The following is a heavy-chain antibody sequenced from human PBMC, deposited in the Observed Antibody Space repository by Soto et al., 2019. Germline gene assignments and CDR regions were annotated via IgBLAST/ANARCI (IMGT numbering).Heavy chain of an antibody. V-gene: IGHV4-30-4*01. Sequence: SETLSLTCSVSGGSISSIDYFWSWIRQPPGKGLEWIGFIYHTGTTYYNPSLRSRVTISIETSKSQLSMKLNSVTAADTAVYYCARVMAAMQNWLDPWGQGTLVNVSS. D-gene: IGHD2-2*01. CDR2: IYHTGTT. J-gene: IGHJ5*02. CDR3: ARVMAAMQNWLDP. CDR1: GGSISSIDYF.